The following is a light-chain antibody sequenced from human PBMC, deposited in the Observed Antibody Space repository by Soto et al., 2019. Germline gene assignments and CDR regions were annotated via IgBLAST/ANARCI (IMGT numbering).Light chain of an antibody. CDR1: SSDVGGYNY. Sequence: QSALTQPPSASGSPVQSVTISWAGTSSDVGGYNYVSWYQQHPGKAPKVIIYEVSKRPSGVPDRFSGSKSGSTASLTVSGLQAEDEADYYCSSYAVTNIFVFGTGTKVTVL. V-gene: IGLV2-8*01. CDR3: SSYAVTNIFV. CDR2: EVS. J-gene: IGLJ1*01.